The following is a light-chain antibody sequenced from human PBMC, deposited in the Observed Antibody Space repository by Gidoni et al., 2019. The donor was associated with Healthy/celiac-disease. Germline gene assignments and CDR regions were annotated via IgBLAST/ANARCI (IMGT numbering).Light chain of an antibody. CDR1: QDISNY. J-gene: IGKJ4*01. Sequence: DLEMTPSPSSLSASVGDRVTITCQASQDISNYLNWYQQKPGKAPKLLIYDASNLESGVPSRFSGSGSGTDFTFTISSLQPEDFATYYCQQYDNLPLTFGGGTKVEIK. V-gene: IGKV1-33*01. CDR3: QQYDNLPLT. CDR2: DAS.